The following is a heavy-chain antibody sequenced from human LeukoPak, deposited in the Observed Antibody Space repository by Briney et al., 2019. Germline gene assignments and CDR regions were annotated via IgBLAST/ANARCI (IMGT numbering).Heavy chain of an antibody. CDR2: INPNSGGT. V-gene: IGHV1-2*02. J-gene: IGHJ5*02. CDR3: ARAPNTDSSSWYNWFDP. D-gene: IGHD6-13*01. Sequence: PWASVKVSCKASGYTFTGYYMHWVRQAPGQGLEWMGWINPNSGGTNYAQKFQGRVTMTRDTSISTAYMELSRLRSDDTAVYYCARAPNTDSSSWYNWFDPWGQGTLVTVSS. CDR1: GYTFTGYY.